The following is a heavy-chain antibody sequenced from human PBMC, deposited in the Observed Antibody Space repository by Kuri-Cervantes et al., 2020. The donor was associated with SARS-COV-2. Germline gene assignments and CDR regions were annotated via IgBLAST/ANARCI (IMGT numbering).Heavy chain of an antibody. CDR1: GYTFTSYD. J-gene: IGHJ6*02. CDR2: INPNSGNT. CDR3: ARDKVVPAAHYYYYGMDV. Sequence: ASLKVFCKASGYTFTSYDINCVRQATGQGLEWMGWINPNSGNTGYAQKFKGRVTMTRNTSISTAYMELSSLRSEDTAVYYCARDKVVPAAHYYYYGMDVWGQGTTVTVSS. V-gene: IGHV1-8*01. D-gene: IGHD2-2*01.